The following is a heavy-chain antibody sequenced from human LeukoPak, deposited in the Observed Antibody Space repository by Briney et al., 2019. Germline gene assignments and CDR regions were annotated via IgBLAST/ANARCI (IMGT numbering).Heavy chain of an antibody. CDR3: ARLSYEGLDY. Sequence: PSETLSLTCTVSGDSISSYYWSWIRQPPGKGLEWIGYIYYTGSTNYNPSLKSRVTISVDTSKNQFSLKLSSVTAADTAVYYCARLSYEGLDYWGQGTLVTVSS. D-gene: IGHD3-22*01. V-gene: IGHV4-59*08. CDR2: IYYTGST. J-gene: IGHJ4*02. CDR1: GDSISSYY.